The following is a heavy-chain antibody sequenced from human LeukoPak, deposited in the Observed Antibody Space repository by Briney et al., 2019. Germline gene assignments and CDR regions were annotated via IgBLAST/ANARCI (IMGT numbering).Heavy chain of an antibody. CDR3: ATGNDYYDSSGCSNWFDP. D-gene: IGHD3-22*01. CDR1: GGSISSYY. V-gene: IGHV4-59*01. CDR2: IYYRGRT. J-gene: IGHJ5*02. Sequence: SETLSLTCPVSGGSISSYYWSWIRQPPGKGLEWIGYIYYRGRTNYNPSLKSRVNISVATSKNQFSLKLSSVTAAHTAVHCFATGNDYYDSSGCSNWFDPWGQGTLVTVSS.